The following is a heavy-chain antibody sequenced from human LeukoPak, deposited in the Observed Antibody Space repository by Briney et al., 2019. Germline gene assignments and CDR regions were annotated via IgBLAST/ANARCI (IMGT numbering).Heavy chain of an antibody. J-gene: IGHJ6*03. CDR3: AKEALRTVGGIYYYYMDI. V-gene: IGHV3-30*04. Sequence: PGRSLRLSCAASGFTFSRYAMHWVRQAPGMGLAWVAVISNDGSNKYYSESVKGRFTISRDNSKNTLYLQMNSLRAEDTAVYYCAKEALRTVGGIYYYYMDIWGKGTTVTVSS. D-gene: IGHD1-26*01. CDR2: ISNDGSNK. CDR1: GFTFSRYA.